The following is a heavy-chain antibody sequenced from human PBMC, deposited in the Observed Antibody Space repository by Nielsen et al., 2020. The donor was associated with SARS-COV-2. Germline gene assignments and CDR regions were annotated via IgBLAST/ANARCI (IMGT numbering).Heavy chain of an antibody. V-gene: IGHV5-51*01. Sequence: GESLKISCQGSGYSFSNSWIGWVRQMPGKGLEWMGIIFPDDSDTKYSPSFQGQVTISADTSVNTVYLQWSSLKASDTAMYYCARGAAQTVGYLGMDVWGQGTTVTVSS. D-gene: IGHD6-25*01. J-gene: IGHJ6*02. CDR3: ARGAAQTVGYLGMDV. CDR2: IFPDDSDT. CDR1: GYSFSNSW.